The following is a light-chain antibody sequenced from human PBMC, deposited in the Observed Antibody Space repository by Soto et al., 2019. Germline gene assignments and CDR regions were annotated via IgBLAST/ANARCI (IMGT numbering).Light chain of an antibody. V-gene: IGKV1-5*03. J-gene: IGKJ1*01. Sequence: DIQMTQSPSTLSASVGDRVSITCRASQTIRSWLAWYQQKPGEAPKLLVYKASSLESGVPSRFSGSASGTEFTLTSSSLQPDDYANYYCHQYSVYPWTFGQGTNVDVK. CDR2: KAS. CDR3: HQYSVYPWT. CDR1: QTIRSW.